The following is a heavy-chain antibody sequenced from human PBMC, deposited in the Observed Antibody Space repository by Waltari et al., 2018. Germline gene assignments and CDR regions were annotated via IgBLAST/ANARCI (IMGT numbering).Heavy chain of an antibody. D-gene: IGHD3-10*01. V-gene: IGHV4-39*01. CDR2: IYYSGIT. CDR1: GGSISRSSSY. J-gene: IGHJ4*02. Sequence: QLQLQESGPGLVKPSETLSLTCTVSGGSISRSSSYWGWIRQPPGKGLEWIGSIYYSGITYYNPSLKSRVTISVDTSKNQFSLKLSSVTAADTAVYYCARLPFGAKGHRGVEDYWGQGTLVTVSS. CDR3: ARLPFGAKGHRGVEDY.